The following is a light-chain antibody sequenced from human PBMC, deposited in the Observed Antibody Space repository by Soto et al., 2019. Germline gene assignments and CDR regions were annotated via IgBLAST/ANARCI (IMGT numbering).Light chain of an antibody. CDR2: GAS. J-gene: IGKJ1*01. V-gene: IGKV3-20*01. CDR1: QSVSSSY. Sequence: EIVLTQSPGTLSLSPGERATLSCWASQSVSSSYLAWYQQKPGQAPRLLIYGASSRATGIPDRFSGSGSGTDFTLTISRLEPEDFAVYYCQRYGSSPSWTFGQGTKVDI. CDR3: QRYGSSPSWT.